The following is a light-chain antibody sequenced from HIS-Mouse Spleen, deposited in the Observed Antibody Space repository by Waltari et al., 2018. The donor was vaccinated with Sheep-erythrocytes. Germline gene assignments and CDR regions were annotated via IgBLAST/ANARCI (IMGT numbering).Light chain of an antibody. CDR2: DVS. CDR1: SSDVGGYNY. CDR3: CSYAGSYNHV. J-gene: IGLJ1*01. Sequence: QSALTQPRSVSGSPGQSVTISCTGTSSDVGGYNYVSWYQQHPGKDHKLMIYDVSKRPSGVPVRFSGSKSGNTASLTISGLQAEDEADYYCCSYAGSYNHVFATGTKVTVL. V-gene: IGLV2-11*01.